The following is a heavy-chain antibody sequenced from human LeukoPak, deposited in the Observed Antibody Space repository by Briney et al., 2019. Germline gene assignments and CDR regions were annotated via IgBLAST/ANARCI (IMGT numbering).Heavy chain of an antibody. CDR3: ARRLGWLHFDY. D-gene: IGHD5-12*01. Sequence: GESLKIACKGSGYSFPTYWIGWVRRMPGKGLEWMGIIHPGDSDTRYSPSFQGQVTISADKSISTAYLQWSSLKASDTAMYYCARRLGWLHFDYWGQGTLVTVSS. CDR2: IHPGDSDT. CDR1: GYSFPTYW. V-gene: IGHV5-51*01. J-gene: IGHJ4*02.